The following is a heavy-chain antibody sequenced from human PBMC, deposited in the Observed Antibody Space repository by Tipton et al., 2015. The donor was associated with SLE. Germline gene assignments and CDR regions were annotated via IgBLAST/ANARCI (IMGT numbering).Heavy chain of an antibody. CDR2: ISSSGSTI. D-gene: IGHD5-18*01. V-gene: IGHV3-48*03. CDR3: ARWIPLTGINV. Sequence: SLRLFCAASGFTFSSYEMNWVRQAPGKGLEWVSYISSSGSTIYYADSVKGRFTISRDNAKNSLYLQMNSLRAEDTAVYYCARWIPLTGINVWGQGATVTVSS. J-gene: IGHJ6*02. CDR1: GFTFSSYE.